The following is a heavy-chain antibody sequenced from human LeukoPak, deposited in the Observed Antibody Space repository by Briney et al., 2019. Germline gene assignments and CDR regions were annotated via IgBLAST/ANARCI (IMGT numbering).Heavy chain of an antibody. Sequence: GGSLRLSCAASGFTFSSYAMSWVRLAPGKGLEWVSSISSSSSYIYYADSVKGRFTISRDNAKNSLYLQMNSLRAEDTAVYYRASSLVPAAINNYWGQGTLVTVSS. CDR3: ASSLVPAAINNY. CDR2: ISSSSSYI. V-gene: IGHV3-21*01. D-gene: IGHD2-2*02. J-gene: IGHJ4*02. CDR1: GFTFSSYA.